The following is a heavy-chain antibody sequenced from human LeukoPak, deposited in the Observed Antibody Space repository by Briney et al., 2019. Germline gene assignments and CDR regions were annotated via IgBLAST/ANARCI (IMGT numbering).Heavy chain of an antibody. D-gene: IGHD3-10*01. CDR3: ARFGFSYYYMDV. V-gene: IGHV4-61*02. CDR1: GGSISSGSYY. CDR2: IYTSGCT. J-gene: IGHJ6*03. Sequence: SQTLSLTCTVSGGSISSGSYYWSWIRQPAGKGLEWIGRIYTSGCTNYNPSLKSRVTISVDTSKNQFSLKLSSVTAADTAVYYCARFGFSYYYMDVWGKGTTVTISS.